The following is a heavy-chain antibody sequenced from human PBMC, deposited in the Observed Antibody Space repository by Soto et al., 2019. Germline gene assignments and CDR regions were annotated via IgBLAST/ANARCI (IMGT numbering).Heavy chain of an antibody. CDR2: MNPNSGNT. D-gene: IGHD3-22*01. Sequence: QVQLVQSGAEVKKPGASVKVSCKASGYTFNSYDINWVRQDTGQGLEWMGWMNPNSGNTGYAQKFQGRVTKTRNTSISTAYMELSSLRSEDTAVYYCAGEGNYYDSSGYFGPWFDPWGQGTLVTVSS. V-gene: IGHV1-8*01. J-gene: IGHJ5*02. CDR3: AGEGNYYDSSGYFGPWFDP. CDR1: GYTFNSYD.